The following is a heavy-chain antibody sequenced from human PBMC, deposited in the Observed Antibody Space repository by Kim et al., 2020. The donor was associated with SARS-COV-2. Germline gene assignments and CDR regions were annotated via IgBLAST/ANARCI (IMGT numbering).Heavy chain of an antibody. CDR1: GFSFSSYS. V-gene: IGHV3-48*02. CDR3: ARVASEDRVVVPAAMGAF. CDR2: ITISSTI. J-gene: IGHJ3*01. Sequence: GWSLRLSCAASGFSFSSYSMNWVRQAPGKGLEWVSDITISSTIYYADSVEGRVTISRDNAKNSLYLQMNSLRDEDTAVYYCARVASEDRVVVPAAMGAF. D-gene: IGHD2-2*01.